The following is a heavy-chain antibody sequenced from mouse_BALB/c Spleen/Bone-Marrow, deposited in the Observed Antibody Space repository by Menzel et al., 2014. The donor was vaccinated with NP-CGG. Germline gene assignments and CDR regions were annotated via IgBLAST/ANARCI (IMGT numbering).Heavy chain of an antibody. J-gene: IGHJ3*01. CDR3: ARMITAY. CDR1: GFNIKDTY. V-gene: IGHV14-3*02. D-gene: IGHD2-4*01. CDR2: IDPANGNT. Sequence: LVESGAELVKPGASVKLSCTASGFNIKDTYMHWVKQRPEQGLEWIGRIDPANGNTKYDPKFQGKATITADTSSNTAYLQLSILTSEDTAVYYCARMITAYWGQGTLVTVSA.